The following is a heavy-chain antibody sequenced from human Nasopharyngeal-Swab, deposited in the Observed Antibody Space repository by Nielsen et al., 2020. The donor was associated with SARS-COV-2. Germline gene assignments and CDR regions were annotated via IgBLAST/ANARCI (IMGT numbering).Heavy chain of an antibody. D-gene: IGHD3-22*01. CDR2: ISSSSSYI. V-gene: IGHV3-21*06. CDR3: AKPLKNYYDSSGPYDGFNI. J-gene: IGHJ3*02. Sequence: WIRQPPGKGLEWVSSISSSSSYIYYAASVKGRFTISRDSAKNSLFLQMNSLRAEDTAVYYCAKPLKNYYDSSGPYDGFNIWGQGTLVTVSS.